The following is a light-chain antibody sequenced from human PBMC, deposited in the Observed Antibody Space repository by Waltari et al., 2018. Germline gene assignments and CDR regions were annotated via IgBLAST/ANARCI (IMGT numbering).Light chain of an antibody. V-gene: IGLV2-23*01. CDR3: CSYAGSSTYVV. CDR2: EGS. CDR1: SSDVGRYNL. J-gene: IGLJ2*01. Sequence: QSALTQPASVSGSPGHSITISCTGTSSDVGRYNLVPWYQQHPGKAPKLMIYEGSKRPSGVSNRFSGSKSGNTASLTISGLQAEDEADYYCCSYAGSSTYVVFGGGTKLTVL.